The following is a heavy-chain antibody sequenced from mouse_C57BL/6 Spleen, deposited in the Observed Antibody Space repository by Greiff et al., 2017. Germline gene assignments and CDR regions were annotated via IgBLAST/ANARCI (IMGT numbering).Heavy chain of an antibody. J-gene: IGHJ4*01. CDR3: ARYDYDKEGAMDY. Sequence: QVHVKQSGAELARPGASVKLSCKASGYTFTSYGISWVKQRTGQGLEWIGEIYPRSGNTYYNEKFKGKATLTADKSSSTAYMELRSLTSEDSAVYFCARYDYDKEGAMDYWGQGTSVTVSS. D-gene: IGHD2-4*01. V-gene: IGHV1-81*01. CDR1: GYTFTSYG. CDR2: IYPRSGNT.